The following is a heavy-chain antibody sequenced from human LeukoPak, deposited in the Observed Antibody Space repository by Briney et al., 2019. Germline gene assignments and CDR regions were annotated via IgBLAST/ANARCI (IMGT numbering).Heavy chain of an antibody. Sequence: SGTLSLTCAVSGGSISSSNWWSWVRQPPGKGLEWIGEIYHSGSTNYNPSLKSRVTISVDTSKNQFSLKLSSVTAADTAVYYCAREGRYCSSTSCQEGWFDPWGQGTLVTVSS. J-gene: IGHJ5*02. CDR2: IYHSGST. D-gene: IGHD2-2*01. CDR3: AREGRYCSSTSCQEGWFDP. CDR1: GGSISSSNW. V-gene: IGHV4-4*02.